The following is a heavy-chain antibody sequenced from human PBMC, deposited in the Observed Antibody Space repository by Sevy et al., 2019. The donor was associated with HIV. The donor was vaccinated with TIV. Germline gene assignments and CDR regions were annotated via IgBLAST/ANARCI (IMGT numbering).Heavy chain of an antibody. Sequence: SGPTLVKPTQTLTLTCTFSGFSLTTNGVGVGWIRQPPGKALEWLAIIYWDDDKPYSPSLKNRLTITKDTSKNQVVLTMTNMDPLDTATYYCARRRVLGYCSSDSCHGCAEVAFDIWGQGTMVTVSS. CDR3: ARRRVLGYCSSDSCHGCAEVAFDI. CDR1: GFSLTTNGVG. V-gene: IGHV2-5*02. D-gene: IGHD2-2*01. J-gene: IGHJ3*02. CDR2: IYWDDDK.